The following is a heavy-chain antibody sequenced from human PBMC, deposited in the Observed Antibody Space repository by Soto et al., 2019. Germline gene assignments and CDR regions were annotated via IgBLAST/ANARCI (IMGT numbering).Heavy chain of an antibody. CDR3: AKDLLSYYYDSSGALDY. CDR1: GFTFSSYG. V-gene: IGHV3-30*18. D-gene: IGHD3-22*01. CDR2: ISYDGSNK. Sequence: QVQLVGSGGGVVQPGRSLRLSCAASGFTFSSYGMHWVRQAPGKGLEWVAVISYDGSNKYYADSVKGRFTISRDNSKNTLYLQMNSLRAEDTAVYYCAKDLLSYYYDSSGALDYWGQGTLVTVSS. J-gene: IGHJ4*02.